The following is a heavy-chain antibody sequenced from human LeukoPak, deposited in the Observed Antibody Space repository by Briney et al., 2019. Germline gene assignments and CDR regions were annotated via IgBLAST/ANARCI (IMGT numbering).Heavy chain of an antibody. CDR2: IIPIFGTA. V-gene: IGHV1-69*01. Sequence: SVKVSCKASGGTFTSYAISWVRQAPGQGLEWMGGIIPIFGTANYAQKFQGRVTITADESTSTAYMELSSLRSEDTAVYYCAREAPAIGYCSGGSCYGRRNWFDPWGQGTLVTVSS. CDR3: AREAPAIGYCSGGSCYGRRNWFDP. CDR1: GGTFTSYA. D-gene: IGHD2-15*01. J-gene: IGHJ5*02.